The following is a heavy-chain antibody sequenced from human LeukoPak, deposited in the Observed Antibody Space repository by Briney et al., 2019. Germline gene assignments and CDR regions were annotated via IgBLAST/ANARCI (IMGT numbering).Heavy chain of an antibody. D-gene: IGHD1-26*01. CDR2: INHSGST. V-gene: IGHV4-34*01. CDR3: ARGDVGATAVPFDP. Sequence: PSETLSLTCAVYGGSFSGYYWGWIRQPPGKGLEWIGEINHSGSTNYNPSLKSRVTISVDTSKNQFSLKLTSVTAADTAVYYCARGDVGATAVPFDPWGQGTLVTVSS. J-gene: IGHJ5*02. CDR1: GGSFSGYY.